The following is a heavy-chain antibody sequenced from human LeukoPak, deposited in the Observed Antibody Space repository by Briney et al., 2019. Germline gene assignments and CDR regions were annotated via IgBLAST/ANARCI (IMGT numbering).Heavy chain of an antibody. CDR1: GGSFSGYY. CDR3: ARGVYGDYYDSSGYRTIDY. D-gene: IGHD3-22*01. V-gene: IGHV4-34*01. J-gene: IGHJ4*02. Sequence: SETLSLTSAVYGGSFSGYYWSWIRQPPGKGLEWIGEINHSGSTNYNPSLKSRVTISVDTSKNQFSLKLSSVTAADTAVYYCARGVYGDYYDSSGYRTIDYWGQGTLVTVSS. CDR2: INHSGST.